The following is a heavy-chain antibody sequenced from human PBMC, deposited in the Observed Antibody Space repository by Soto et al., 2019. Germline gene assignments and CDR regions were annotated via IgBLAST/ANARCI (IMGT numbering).Heavy chain of an antibody. CDR3: AGQTFTIAAASYGRSNWFDP. CDR2: IYFTGNA. Sequence: SETLSLTCIVSGGSITRSSYFWGWVRQPSGKGLEWIGTIYFTGNAYYTPSLKSRLTMSIDTSKNEFSLRLNSVTAADTAVYYCAGQTFTIAAASYGRSNWFDPWGPGTLVTVSS. V-gene: IGHV4-39*01. J-gene: IGHJ5*02. D-gene: IGHD6-25*01. CDR1: GGSITRSSYF.